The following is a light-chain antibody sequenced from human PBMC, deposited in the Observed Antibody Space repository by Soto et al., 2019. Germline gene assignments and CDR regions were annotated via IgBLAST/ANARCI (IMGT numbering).Light chain of an antibody. CDR3: QKYNSALWT. CDR1: QDIGNY. Sequence: DIQMTQSPSSLSASVGDRVTITCRATQDIGNYLTWYQQKPGKVPKLLIHAASTLQPGVPSRFSGSGSGTDFTLTISSLQPEDVATYYCQKYNSALWTFGQGTKVEIK. CDR2: AAS. J-gene: IGKJ1*01. V-gene: IGKV1-27*01.